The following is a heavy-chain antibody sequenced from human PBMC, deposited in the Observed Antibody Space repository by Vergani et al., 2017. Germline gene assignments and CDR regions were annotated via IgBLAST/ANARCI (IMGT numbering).Heavy chain of an antibody. Sequence: EVQLVESGGGLVQPGRSLRLSCAASGFTFDDYAMHWVRQAPGKGLEWVSGISWNSGSIGYADSVKGRFTISRDNAKNSLYLQMNSLRAEDTAVYYCAKDPGYCSGGSCSGYWGQGTLVTVSS. J-gene: IGHJ4*02. CDR2: ISWNSGSI. V-gene: IGHV3-9*01. CDR1: GFTFDDYA. CDR3: AKDPGYCSGGSCSGY. D-gene: IGHD2-15*01.